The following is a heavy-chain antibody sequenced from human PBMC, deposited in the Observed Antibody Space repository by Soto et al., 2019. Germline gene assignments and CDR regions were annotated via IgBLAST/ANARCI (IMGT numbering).Heavy chain of an antibody. CDR2: IQSGGTT. V-gene: IGHV3-66*01. D-gene: IGHD2-15*01. J-gene: IGHJ6*04. CDR3: ARDDVLCDDGRCYGIPLDL. CDR1: GFTVSSKY. Sequence: VQLVESGGGLVQPGGSLRLSCAASGFTVSSKYMTWVRQAPGKGLEWVSLIQSGGTTYYADSVKGRFTISRDTSENTLHLQIDSLRVEHTAVYYWARDDVLCDDGRCYGIPLDLWGKGTTVTVSS.